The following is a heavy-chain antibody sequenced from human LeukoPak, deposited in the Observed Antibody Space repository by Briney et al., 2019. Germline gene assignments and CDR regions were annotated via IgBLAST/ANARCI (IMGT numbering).Heavy chain of an antibody. Sequence: ASVKVSCKASGYTFTGYYMHWVRQAPGQGLEWMGWISAYNGNTNYAQKLQGRVTMTTDTSTSTAYMELRSLRSDDTAVYYCARVVGSTKDDYWGQGTLVTVSS. CDR3: ARVVGSTKDDY. J-gene: IGHJ4*02. V-gene: IGHV1-18*04. CDR1: GYTFTGYY. D-gene: IGHD2-15*01. CDR2: ISAYNGNT.